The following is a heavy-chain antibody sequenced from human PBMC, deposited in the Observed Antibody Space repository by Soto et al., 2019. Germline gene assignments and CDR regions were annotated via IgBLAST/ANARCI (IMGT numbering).Heavy chain of an antibody. CDR3: ARDPQPIRYLDWLPAYYFDY. V-gene: IGHV3-33*01. CDR1: GFTFSSYG. CDR2: IWYDGSNK. J-gene: IGHJ4*02. D-gene: IGHD3-9*01. Sequence: QVQLVESGGGVVQPGRSLRLSCAASGFTFSSYGMHWVRQAPGKGLEWVAVIWYDGSNKYYADSVKGRFTISRDNSKNTLYLQMNSLRAEDTAVYYCARDPQPIRYLDWLPAYYFDYWGQGTLVTVSS.